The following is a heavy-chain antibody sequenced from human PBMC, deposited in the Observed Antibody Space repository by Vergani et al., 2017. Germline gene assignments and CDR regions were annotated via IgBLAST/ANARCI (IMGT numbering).Heavy chain of an antibody. Sequence: QVQLVQSGAEVKKPGASVKVSCKASGYTFTGYYMHWVRQAPGQGLEWMGWINPNSGGTNYAQKFQGRVTMTRDTSISTAYMGLSRLRSDDTAVYYCARDRAVAGTAYYYYGMDVWGQGTTVTVSS. J-gene: IGHJ6*02. CDR2: INPNSGGT. CDR1: GYTFTGYY. V-gene: IGHV1-2*02. CDR3: ARDRAVAGTAYYYYGMDV. D-gene: IGHD6-19*01.